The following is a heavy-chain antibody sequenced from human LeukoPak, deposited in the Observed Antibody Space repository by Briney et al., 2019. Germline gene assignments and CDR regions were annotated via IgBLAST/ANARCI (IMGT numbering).Heavy chain of an antibody. J-gene: IGHJ4*02. D-gene: IGHD5-18*01. Sequence: GGSLRLSCAASGFTFSSYAVSWVRQAPGKGLEWVSSIVVTGGTTYYAHSVKGRFTISRDNSKNTLYLQMNSLSVDDTAVYYCAKGSNYGYGYYFDFWGQGAMVTVSS. CDR3: AKGSNYGYGYYFDF. CDR1: GFTFSSYA. CDR2: IVVTGGTT. V-gene: IGHV3-23*01.